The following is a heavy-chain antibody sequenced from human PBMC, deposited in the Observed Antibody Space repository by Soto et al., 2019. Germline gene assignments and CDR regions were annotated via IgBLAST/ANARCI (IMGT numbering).Heavy chain of an antibody. J-gene: IGHJ4*02. CDR1: GGSVSSGSYY. Sequence: QVQLQESGPGLVKPSETLSLTCTVSGGSVSSGSYYWSWIRQPPGKGLEWIGYIYYSGSTNYNPSLKSRVTISVDTSKNQFSLKLSSVTAADTAVYYCARGFFNFDYWGQGTLVTVSS. V-gene: IGHV4-61*01. CDR2: IYYSGST. CDR3: ARGFFNFDY.